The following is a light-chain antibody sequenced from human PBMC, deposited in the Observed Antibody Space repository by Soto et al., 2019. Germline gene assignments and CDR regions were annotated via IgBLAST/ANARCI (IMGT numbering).Light chain of an antibody. J-gene: IGKJ3*01. CDR2: GAS. CDR3: QQYGTSPPIFT. CDR1: QSVSSSY. V-gene: IGKV3-20*01. Sequence: EIVLTQSPGTLSLSPGERATLSCRASQSVSSSYLAWYQQKPGQAPRLLIFGASSRATGIQDRFSGSGSGTDFTLTISRLEPEDIAVYYCQQYGTSPPIFTFGPGTKVDIK.